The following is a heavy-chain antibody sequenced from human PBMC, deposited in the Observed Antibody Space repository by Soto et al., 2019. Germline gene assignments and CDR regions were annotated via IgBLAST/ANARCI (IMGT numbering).Heavy chain of an antibody. D-gene: IGHD6-13*01. CDR3: ARLNPIAAAFDY. CDR1: GFIFSSYA. CDR2: ISSNGGST. J-gene: IGHJ4*02. Sequence: EVQVVESGGGLVQPGGSLRLSCAASGFIFSSYAMHWVRQAPGKGLEYVSAISSNGGSTHYANSVKGRFTVSRDNSKNTLYLQMGSLRVEDIAVYYCARLNPIAAAFDYWGQGTLVTVSS. V-gene: IGHV3-64*01.